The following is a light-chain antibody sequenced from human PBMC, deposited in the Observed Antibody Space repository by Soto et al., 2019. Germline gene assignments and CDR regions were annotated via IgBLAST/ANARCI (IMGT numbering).Light chain of an antibody. CDR3: QQYYSTPLT. CDR1: QSVLYSSNNKNY. V-gene: IGKV4-1*01. J-gene: IGKJ4*01. Sequence: DIVMTQSPDSLAVSLGERATINCKSSQSVLYSSNNKNYLAWYQQKPGQPPKLLIYCASTRESGVPDRFSGSESGTDFTLTISNLQAEDVAVYYCQQYYSTPLTFGGGTKVEIK. CDR2: CAS.